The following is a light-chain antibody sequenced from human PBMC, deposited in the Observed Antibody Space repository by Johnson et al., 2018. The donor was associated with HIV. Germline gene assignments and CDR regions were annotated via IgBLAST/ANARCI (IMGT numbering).Light chain of an antibody. J-gene: IGLJ1*01. Sequence: QAVLTQPPSVSAAPGQKVTISCSGSNSNIGNNYVSWYQQLPGTAPKLLIYDNNKRPSGIPDRFSGSKSGTSATLGITGLQTGDEADYYCGTWDTSLNAYVFGTWTKVTVL. CDR3: GTWDTSLNAYV. V-gene: IGLV1-51*01. CDR2: DNN. CDR1: NSNIGNNY.